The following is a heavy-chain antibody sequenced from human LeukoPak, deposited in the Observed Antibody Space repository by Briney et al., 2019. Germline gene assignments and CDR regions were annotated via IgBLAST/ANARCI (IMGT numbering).Heavy chain of an antibody. J-gene: IGHJ4*02. CDR2: IYSGGST. D-gene: IGHD6-13*01. V-gene: IGHV3-53*01. CDR3: ARAYGSSWPLFDY. Sequence: GGSLRLSCAASGFTVSSNYMSWVRQAPGKGLEWVSVIYSGGSTYYADSVKGRFTISRDNSKNTLYLQMNSLRAEDTAVYYCARAYGSSWPLFDYWGQGTLVTVSS. CDR1: GFTVSSNY.